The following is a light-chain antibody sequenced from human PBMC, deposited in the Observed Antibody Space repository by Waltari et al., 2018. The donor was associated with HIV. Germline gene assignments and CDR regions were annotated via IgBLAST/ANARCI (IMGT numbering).Light chain of an antibody. J-gene: IGLJ2*01. Sequence: QSVLTQPPSLSGAPGQRVTISCSGTGSNIGAGYHVHWYQQLPGTAPKLLIYANSNRPSGVPYRFSGSKSDTSASLAITGLQAEDEADYYCQSYDSGLSGSVFGGGTKLTVL. V-gene: IGLV1-40*01. CDR3: QSYDSGLSGSV. CDR1: GSNIGAGYH. CDR2: ANS.